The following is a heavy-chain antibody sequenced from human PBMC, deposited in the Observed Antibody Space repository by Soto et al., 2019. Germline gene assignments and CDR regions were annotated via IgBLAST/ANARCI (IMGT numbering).Heavy chain of an antibody. V-gene: IGHV3-30*03. CDR3: AREYGSSSLSPDFDY. D-gene: IGHD6-13*01. CDR1: GFTFSSYG. CDR2: ISYDGSNK. J-gene: IGHJ4*02. Sequence: QVQLVESGGGVVQPGRSLRLSCAASGFTFSSYGMHWVRQAPGKGLEWVAVISYDGSNKYYADSVKGRFTISRDNSKNTLYLQMNSLRDEDTAVYYCAREYGSSSLSPDFDYWGQGTLVTVSS.